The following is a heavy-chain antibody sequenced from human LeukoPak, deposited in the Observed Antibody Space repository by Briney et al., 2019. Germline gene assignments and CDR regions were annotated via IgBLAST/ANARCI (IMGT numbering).Heavy chain of an antibody. CDR1: GFTFSSYA. CDR2: ISGSGGST. Sequence: GGSLRLSCAASGFTFSSYAMSWVRQAPGKGLEWVSAISGSGGSTYYADSVKGRFTISRDNAKNSLYLQMNSLRAEDTAVYYCAREVGHYNGPDYWGQGTLVTVSS. CDR3: AREVGHYNGPDY. J-gene: IGHJ4*02. D-gene: IGHD2-8*01. V-gene: IGHV3-23*01.